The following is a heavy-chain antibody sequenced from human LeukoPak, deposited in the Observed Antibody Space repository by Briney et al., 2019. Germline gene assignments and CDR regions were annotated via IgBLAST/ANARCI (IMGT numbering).Heavy chain of an antibody. CDR3: VRTGGWSEFDY. D-gene: IGHD6-19*01. CDR1: GYTFTTYG. J-gene: IGHJ4*02. V-gene: IGHV1-18*01. CDR2: INPYNGNT. Sequence: ASVKVSCKASGYTFTTYGMSWVRQAPGQGLQWMGWINPYNGNTNYAQKLQGRVTMTTDTSTTTAYMELRSLRSDDTAVYYCVRTGGWSEFDYWGQGTLVTVSS.